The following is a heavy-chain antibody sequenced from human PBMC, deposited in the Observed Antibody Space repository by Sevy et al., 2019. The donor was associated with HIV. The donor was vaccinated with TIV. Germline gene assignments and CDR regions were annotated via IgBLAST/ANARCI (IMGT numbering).Heavy chain of an antibody. V-gene: IGHV3-33*01. CDR3: ARGVATTYYFLYGMDV. CDR2: IWYDESNK. J-gene: IGHJ6*02. CDR1: GFTFSSNA. Sequence: GGSLRLSCTASGFTFSSNAMYWVRQAPGKGLEWVGVIWYDESNKYHADSVKGRFTISRDNSKNTLYLQMNSLRAEDTAVYYCARGVATTYYFLYGMDVWGQGTTVTVSS. D-gene: IGHD5-12*01.